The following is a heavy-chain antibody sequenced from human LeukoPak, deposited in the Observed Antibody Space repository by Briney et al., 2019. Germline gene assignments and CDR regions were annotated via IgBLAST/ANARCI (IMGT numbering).Heavy chain of an antibody. CDR2: IKSKTDGGTT. D-gene: IGHD6-6*01. CDR1: GFTFSSGW. Sequence: GGSLRLSCAASGFTFSSGWMGWVRQAPGKGLEWIGRIKSKTDGGTTDSAAPVKGRFTVSRDDSKNTLYLQMNSLKTEDTAVYYCTTDRSIAIRPLFDYWGQGISVTVSS. J-gene: IGHJ4*02. V-gene: IGHV3-15*01. CDR3: TTDRSIAIRPLFDY.